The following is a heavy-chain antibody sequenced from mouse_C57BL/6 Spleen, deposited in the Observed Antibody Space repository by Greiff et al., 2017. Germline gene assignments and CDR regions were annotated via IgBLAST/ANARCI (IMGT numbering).Heavy chain of an antibody. Sequence: EVQVVESGPGLVKPSQSLSLTCSVTGYSITSGYYWNWIRQFPGNKLEWMGYISYDGSNNYNPSLKNRISITRDTSKNQFFLKLNSVTTEDTATYYCARDGTSYYFDYWGQGTTLTVSS. V-gene: IGHV3-6*01. CDR1: GYSITSGYY. CDR3: ARDGTSYYFDY. D-gene: IGHD1-3*01. CDR2: ISYDGSN. J-gene: IGHJ2*01.